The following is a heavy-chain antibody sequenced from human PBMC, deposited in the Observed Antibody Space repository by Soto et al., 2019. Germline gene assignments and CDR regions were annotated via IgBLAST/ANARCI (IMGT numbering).Heavy chain of an antibody. V-gene: IGHV4-59*08. Sequence: PSETLSLTCTASGGSISSYYWSWIRQPPGKGLEWIGYMYYGGRTNYNPSLKSRVTISVDTSKMQVSLKLSSVTAADTAVYFCARGTPSPLIVRSSRGPWFDPWGQGTLVTVSS. CDR2: MYYGGRT. J-gene: IGHJ5*02. D-gene: IGHD2-15*01. CDR1: GGSISSYY. CDR3: ARGTPSPLIVRSSRGPWFDP.